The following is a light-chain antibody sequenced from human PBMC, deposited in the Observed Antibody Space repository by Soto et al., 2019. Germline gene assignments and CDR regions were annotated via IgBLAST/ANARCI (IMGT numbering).Light chain of an antibody. Sequence: EIVMTQSPATLSLSPGDTATLSCRASQSVDTNLAWYVQKPGQAPRRLMYGVSTWGTGVTARFSGSGSGTEFTITISRLKSEDFAIYYCHQYKSWPITFGQGTRLEIK. J-gene: IGKJ5*01. CDR3: HQYKSWPIT. CDR2: GVS. V-gene: IGKV3D-15*01. CDR1: QSVDTN.